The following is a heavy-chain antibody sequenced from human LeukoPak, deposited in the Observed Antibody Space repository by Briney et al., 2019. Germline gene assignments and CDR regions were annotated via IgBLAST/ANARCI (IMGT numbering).Heavy chain of an antibody. D-gene: IGHD3-22*01. CDR2: ISSSSSTI. CDR3: ARRGYGSSGYTNWFDP. V-gene: IGHV3-48*02. Sequence: GGSLGLSCAASGFTFSSYSMNWVRQAPGKGLEWISYISSSSSTIYSADSVKGRFPISRDNAKNSLYLQMNSLRDEDTAVYYCARRGYGSSGYTNWFDPWGQGTLVTVSS. CDR1: GFTFSSYS. J-gene: IGHJ5*02.